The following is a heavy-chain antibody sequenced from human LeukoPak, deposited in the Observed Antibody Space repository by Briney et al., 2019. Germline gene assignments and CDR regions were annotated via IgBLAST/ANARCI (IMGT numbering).Heavy chain of an antibody. D-gene: IGHD2-2*01. V-gene: IGHV1-69*04. CDR3: ARQGIVVVPAAMSANWFDP. J-gene: IGHJ5*02. Sequence: SVKVSYKASGGTFSSYAISWVRQAPGQGLEWMGRIIPILGIANYAQKFQGRVTITADKSTSTAYMELSSLRSEDTAVYYCARQGIVVVPAAMSANWFDPWGQGTLVTVSS. CDR1: GGTFSSYA. CDR2: IIPILGIA.